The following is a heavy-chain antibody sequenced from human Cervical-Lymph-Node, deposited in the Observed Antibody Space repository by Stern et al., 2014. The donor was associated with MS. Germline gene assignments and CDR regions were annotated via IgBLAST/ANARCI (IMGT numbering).Heavy chain of an antibody. CDR2: ISAYNANT. CDR3: ARLLDYGDPPQNWFDP. V-gene: IGHV1-18*01. Sequence: VPLVESGAEVKKPGASVKVSCKASGYTFTSYGISWVRQAPGQGLEWMGWISAYNANTNYAQKLRGRVTMTTDTSTSTAYMELRSLRSDDTAVYYCARLLDYGDPPQNWFDPWGQGTLVTVSS. D-gene: IGHD4-17*01. CDR1: GYTFTSYG. J-gene: IGHJ5*02.